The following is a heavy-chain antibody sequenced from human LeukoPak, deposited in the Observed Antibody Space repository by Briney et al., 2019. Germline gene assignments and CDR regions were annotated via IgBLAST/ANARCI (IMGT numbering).Heavy chain of an antibody. CDR1: GFTFISYG. Sequence: PGGSLRLSCAASGFTFISYGMSWVRQAPGKGLEWVGFIRYDGSNKYYADSVKGRFTISRDNSKNTLYLEMNSLRVEDTAVYYCAKDSSTSCHDWGQGTLVTVSS. J-gene: IGHJ4*02. D-gene: IGHD2-2*01. V-gene: IGHV3-30*02. CDR2: IRYDGSNK. CDR3: AKDSSTSCHD.